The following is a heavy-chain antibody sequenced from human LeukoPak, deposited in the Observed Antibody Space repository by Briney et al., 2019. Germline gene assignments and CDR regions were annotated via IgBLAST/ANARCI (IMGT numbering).Heavy chain of an antibody. D-gene: IGHD3-16*01. CDR1: GFTFSGYS. J-gene: IGHJ4*02. Sequence: PGGSLRLSCAASGFTFSGYSMNWVRQAPGKGLEWVSYISSSSSTIYYADSVKGRFTISRDNAKNSLYLQMNSLRAEDTAVYYCARVSDDYVWGSNNFDYWGQGTLVTVSS. CDR2: ISSSSSTI. CDR3: ARVSDDYVWGSNNFDY. V-gene: IGHV3-48*01.